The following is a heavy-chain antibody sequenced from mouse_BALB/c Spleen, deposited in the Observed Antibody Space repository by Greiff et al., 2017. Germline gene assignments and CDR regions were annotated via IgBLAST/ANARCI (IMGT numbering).Heavy chain of an antibody. CDR1: GFTFSSFG. V-gene: IGHV5-17*02. CDR3: ARFGYDEDYYAMDY. J-gene: IGHJ4*01. Sequence: EVQRVESGGGLVQPGGSRKLSCAASGFTFSSFGMHWVRQAPEKGLEWVAYISSGSSTIYYADTVKGRFTISRDNPKNTLFLQMTSLRSEDTAMYYCARFGYDEDYYAMDYRGQGTSVTVSS. CDR2: ISSGSSTI. D-gene: IGHD2-2*01.